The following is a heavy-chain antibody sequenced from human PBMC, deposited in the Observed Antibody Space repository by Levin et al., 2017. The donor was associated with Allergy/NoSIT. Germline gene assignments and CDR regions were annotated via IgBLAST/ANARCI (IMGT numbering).Heavy chain of an antibody. J-gene: IGHJ4*02. CDR3: TPAVIDSDV. D-gene: IGHD3-22*01. V-gene: IGHV3-15*01. CDR1: GFPFSNTW. Sequence: NPGGSLRLSCAASGFPFSNTWMSWVRQAPGKGLEWVGRIKSKSDGGTTDYAAPLKGRFTISRDDSKITLYLQLNSLKTEDTAVYYWTPAVIDSDVWGQGTLVTVSS. CDR2: IKSKSDGGTT.